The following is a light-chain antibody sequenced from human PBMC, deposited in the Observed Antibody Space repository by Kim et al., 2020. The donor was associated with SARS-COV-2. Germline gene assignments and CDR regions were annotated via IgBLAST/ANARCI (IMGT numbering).Light chain of an antibody. V-gene: IGKV3-15*01. CDR2: GAS. J-gene: IGKJ1*01. CDR3: QQYSDWPPT. Sequence: VVPGERATLSCRTSETVTTSLAWYQQTPGQAPRLLIHGASTRPTGLPARFSGGGSGTDFTLTITGAQSEDAATYYCQQYSDWPPTFGQGTKVDIK. CDR1: ETVTTS.